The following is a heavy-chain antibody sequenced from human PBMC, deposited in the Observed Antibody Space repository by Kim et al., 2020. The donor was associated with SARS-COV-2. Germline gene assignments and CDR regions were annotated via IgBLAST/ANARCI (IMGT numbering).Heavy chain of an antibody. CDR1: GGSISSSFNY. V-gene: IGHV4-39*01. CDR3: ARLPHDSSGYVDS. CDR2: V. D-gene: IGHD3-22*01. J-gene: IGHJ4*02. Sequence: SETLSLTCTVSGGSISSSFNYWGWIRQPPGKGLEWIGSVYSPSLKSRVTVSVDTSKNEFYLKVTSVTAADTAVYFCARLPHDSSGYVDSWGPGILVTVSS.